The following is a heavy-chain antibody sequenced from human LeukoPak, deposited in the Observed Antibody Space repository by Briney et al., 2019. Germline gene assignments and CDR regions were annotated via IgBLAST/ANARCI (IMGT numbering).Heavy chain of an antibody. D-gene: IGHD3-16*02. CDR2: INPNSGGT. CDR3: ARDPDYDYVWGSYRNYGMDV. Sequence: ASVKVSCKASGYTFTGYYMHWVRQAPGQGLEWMGWINPNSGGTNYAQKFQGRVTMTRDTSISTAYVELSRLRSDDTAVYYCARDPDYDYVWGSYRNYGMDVWGQGTTVTVSS. J-gene: IGHJ6*02. V-gene: IGHV1-2*02. CDR1: GYTFTGYY.